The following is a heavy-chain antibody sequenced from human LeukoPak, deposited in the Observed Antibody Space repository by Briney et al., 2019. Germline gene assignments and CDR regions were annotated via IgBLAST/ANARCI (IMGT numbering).Heavy chain of an antibody. V-gene: IGHV1-2*02. CDR2: INPNSGGT. Sequence: ASVKVSCKASGYTFTSYYMHWVRQAPGQGLEWMGWINPNSGGTNYAQKFQGRVTMTRDTSFSTAYMELSRLRSDDTAFYYCARDYGNWGSGDWFDPWGQGTLVTVSS. CDR1: GYTFTSYY. D-gene: IGHD7-27*01. J-gene: IGHJ5*02. CDR3: ARDYGNWGSGDWFDP.